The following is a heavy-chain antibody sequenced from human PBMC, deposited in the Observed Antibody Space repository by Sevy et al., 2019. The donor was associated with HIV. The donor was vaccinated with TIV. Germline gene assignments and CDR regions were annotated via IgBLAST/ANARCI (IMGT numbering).Heavy chain of an antibody. D-gene: IGHD2-15*01. V-gene: IGHV3-7*01. J-gene: IGHJ4*02. CDR1: GFTFSNYW. CDR2: IKEDGSVR. Sequence: GGSLRLSCAASGFTFSNYWMNWVRQAPGKGLEWVANIKEDGSVRNYVDSVKGRFTISRDNAKNSLYLQMNSLRAEDTAVYYWARDGGGSYWGQGTLVTVSS. CDR3: ARDGGGSY.